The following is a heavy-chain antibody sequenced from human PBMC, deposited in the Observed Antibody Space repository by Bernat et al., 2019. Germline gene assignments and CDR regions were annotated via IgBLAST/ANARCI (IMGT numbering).Heavy chain of an antibody. J-gene: IGHJ6*02. CDR2: IIPILGIA. D-gene: IGHD3-9*01. V-gene: IGHV1-69*02. CDR1: GGTFSSYT. CDR3: ARLVGGVANDILTTSDYYYYYYGMDV. Sequence: QVQLVQSGAEVKKPGSSVKVSCKASGGTFSSYTISWVRQAPGQGLEWMGRIIPILGIANYAQKFQGRVTITADKSTSTAYMELSSLRSEDTAVYYCARLVGGVANDILTTSDYYYYYYGMDVWGQGTTVTVSS.